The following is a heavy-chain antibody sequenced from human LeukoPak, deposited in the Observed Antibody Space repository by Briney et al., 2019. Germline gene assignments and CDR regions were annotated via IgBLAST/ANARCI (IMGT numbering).Heavy chain of an antibody. J-gene: IGHJ4*02. CDR2: FNPKSGDK. V-gene: IGHV1-2*02. D-gene: IGHD6-13*01. CDR3: ARAQLLTAPAGTFADN. CDR1: VYMFTDYF. Sequence: ASVTVSFKASVYMFTDYFMHWVRQAPGQGPEWMGWFNPKSGDKNYAQQFQGRVTMTRDTSINTAYMEMSGLTSDDTAVYYCARAQLLTAPAGTFADNWGQGTLVTVSS.